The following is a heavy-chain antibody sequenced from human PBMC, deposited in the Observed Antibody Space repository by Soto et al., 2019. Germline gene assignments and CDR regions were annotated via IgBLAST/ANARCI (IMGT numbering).Heavy chain of an antibody. CDR3: ARDDPFDP. J-gene: IGHJ5*02. CDR2: IHSSGRS. Sequence: QVRLRESGPQVVKPSATLSLNCNVSGGAFRSYFWSWIRQSPGKGLEWIGNIHSSGRSNYNPSFKSRVSMSIDPSKNQFSARLTSVTPADTAVYYCARDDPFDPWGQGILVTVSS. V-gene: IGHV4-59*01. CDR1: GGAFRSYF.